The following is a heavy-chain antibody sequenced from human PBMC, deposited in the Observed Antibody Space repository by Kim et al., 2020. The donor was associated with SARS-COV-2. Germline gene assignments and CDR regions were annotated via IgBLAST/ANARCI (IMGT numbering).Heavy chain of an antibody. J-gene: IGHJ6*02. V-gene: IGHV3-49*03. Sequence: GGSLRLSCTASGFTFGDYAMSWFRQAPGKGLEGVGFIRSKAYGGTTEYAASVKGRFTISRDDSKSIAYLQMNSLKTEDTAVYYCTRSSWSPYYYYGMDVWGQGTTVTVSS. CDR1: GFTFGDYA. D-gene: IGHD6-13*01. CDR2: IRSKAYGGTT. CDR3: TRSSWSPYYYYGMDV.